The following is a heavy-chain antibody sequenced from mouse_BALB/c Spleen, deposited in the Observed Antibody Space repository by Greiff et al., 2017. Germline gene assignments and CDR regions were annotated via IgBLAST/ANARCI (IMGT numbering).Heavy chain of an antibody. D-gene: IGHD2-4*01. V-gene: IGHV5-4*02. Sequence: EVQLQQSGGGLVKPGGSLKLSCAASGFTFSDYYMYWVRQTPEKRLEWVATISDGGSYTYYPDSVKGRFTISRDNAKNNLYLQMSSLKSEDTAMYYCARDRGLRDAMDYWGQGTSVTVSS. CDR1: GFTFSDYY. CDR3: ARDRGLRDAMDY. J-gene: IGHJ4*01. CDR2: ISDGGSYT.